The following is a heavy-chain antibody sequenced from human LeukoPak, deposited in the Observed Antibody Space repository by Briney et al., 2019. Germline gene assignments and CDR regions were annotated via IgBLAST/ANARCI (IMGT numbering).Heavy chain of an antibody. CDR3: ARDGLLSSSWPAFFDF. Sequence: GGPLRLSCAASGFNFSSYSMDWVRQAPGKGLEWVSSISTSSSYIYYADSVKGRFTISRDNAKNSLYLQMNSLRAEDTAVYYCARDGLLSSSWPAFFDFWGQGTLVTVSS. V-gene: IGHV3-21*01. CDR1: GFNFSSYS. J-gene: IGHJ4*02. CDR2: ISTSSSYI. D-gene: IGHD6-13*01.